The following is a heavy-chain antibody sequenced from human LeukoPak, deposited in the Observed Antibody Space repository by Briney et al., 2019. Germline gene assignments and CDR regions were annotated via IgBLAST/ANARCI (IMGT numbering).Heavy chain of an antibody. J-gene: IGHJ5*02. CDR3: ARLAGHVGLLGFDP. Sequence: PSETLSLTCTVSGGSISSSSYYWGWIRQPPGQGLGWIGSIYYSGSTNYNPSLKSRVTISVDTSKNQFSLKLSSVTAADTAVYYCARLAGHVGLLGFDPWGQGTLVTVSS. D-gene: IGHD2/OR15-2a*01. V-gene: IGHV4-39*07. CDR1: GGSISSSSYY. CDR2: IYYSGST.